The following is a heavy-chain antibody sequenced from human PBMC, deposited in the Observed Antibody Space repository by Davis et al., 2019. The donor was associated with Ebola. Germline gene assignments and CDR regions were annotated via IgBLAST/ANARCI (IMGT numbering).Heavy chain of an antibody. J-gene: IGHJ6*04. CDR1: GFIFSSYA. CDR2: ISSNGGST. V-gene: IGHV3-64*02. Sequence: GESLKISCAASGFIFSSYAMHWVRQAPGKGLEYVSGISSNGGSTYYADSVKGRFTISRDNSKNTLYLQMGSLRAEDMAVYYCARGTVDTAMVSYGMDVWGKGTTVTVSS. CDR3: ARGTVDTAMVSYGMDV. D-gene: IGHD5-18*01.